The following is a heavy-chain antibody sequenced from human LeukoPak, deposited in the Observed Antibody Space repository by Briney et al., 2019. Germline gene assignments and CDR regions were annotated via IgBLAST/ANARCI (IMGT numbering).Heavy chain of an antibody. CDR3: AKSRAGIYDALHI. CDR1: GFTISSFA. J-gene: IGHJ3*02. V-gene: IGHV3-23*01. Sequence: GRSLRLSCAASGFTISSFAMTWVRQAPGKGLEWVSTIISRGDTYYADSVKGRSTISRDNSKGTVYLQIDGLRAEDTAVYYCAKSRAGIYDALHIWGQGTKVIVSS. CDR2: IISRGDT.